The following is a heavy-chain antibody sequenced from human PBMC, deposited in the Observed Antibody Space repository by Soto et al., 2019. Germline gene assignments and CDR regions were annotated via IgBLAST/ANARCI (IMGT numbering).Heavy chain of an antibody. Sequence: PSETLALTCTVCGGCISSYYGSWIRQPPGKGLEWIGYIYYIGSTNYNPSLKSRVTISVDTSKNQFSLKLSSVTAADTAVYYCARGLRRQLLHWFDPWGQGTLLTVSS. V-gene: IGHV4-59*01. D-gene: IGHD2-2*01. J-gene: IGHJ5*02. CDR3: ARGLRRQLLHWFDP. CDR2: IYYIGST. CDR1: GGCISSYY.